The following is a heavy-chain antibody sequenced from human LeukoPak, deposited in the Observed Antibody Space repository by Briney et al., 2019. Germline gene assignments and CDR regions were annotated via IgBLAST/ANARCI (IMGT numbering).Heavy chain of an antibody. CDR3: ARDPYSGSYGADYYYYMDV. D-gene: IGHD1-26*01. Sequence: PGGSLRLSCAASGFTFSSYNMNWVRQTPGQGLEWVSSITSGSSHIYYADSVKGRFTISRDYAKSSLYLQMNSLRAEDTAVYYCARDPYSGSYGADYYYYMDVWGKGTTVTISS. CDR1: GFTFSSYN. J-gene: IGHJ6*03. V-gene: IGHV3-21*01. CDR2: ITSGSSHI.